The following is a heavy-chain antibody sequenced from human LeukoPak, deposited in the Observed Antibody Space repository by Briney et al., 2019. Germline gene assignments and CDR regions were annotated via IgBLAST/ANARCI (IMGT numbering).Heavy chain of an antibody. CDR1: GFTFSSYS. D-gene: IGHD4-17*01. CDR2: ISSSSSYI. CDR3: TTDTVAVTSAFDI. V-gene: IGHV3-21*01. Sequence: GGSLRLSCAASGFTFSSYSMNWVRQAPGKGLEWVSSISSSSSYIYYADSVKGRFTISRDNAKNSLYLQMNSLRAEDTAVYYCTTDTVAVTSAFDIWGQGTMVTVSS. J-gene: IGHJ3*02.